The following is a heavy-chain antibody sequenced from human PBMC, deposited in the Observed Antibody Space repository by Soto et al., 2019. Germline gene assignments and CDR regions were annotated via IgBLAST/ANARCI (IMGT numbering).Heavy chain of an antibody. Sequence: QVQLVQSGDEMKKPGTSVRVSCRASAYSFTIYGLTWVRQAPGQGPEWMGWNRTSNAETKYARNFQGRVTMTTDRATNTVFMDLRSLTFDDTAVYYCATALGTSGWFDYWGRGTLLTVSS. D-gene: IGHD6-25*01. J-gene: IGHJ4*01. CDR1: AYSFTIYG. CDR3: ATALGTSGWFDY. V-gene: IGHV1-18*01. CDR2: NRTSNAET.